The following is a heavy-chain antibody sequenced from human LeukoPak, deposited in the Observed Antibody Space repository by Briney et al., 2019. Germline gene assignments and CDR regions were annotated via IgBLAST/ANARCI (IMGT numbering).Heavy chain of an antibody. D-gene: IGHD6-6*01. Sequence: PGGSLRLSCAAFGFTFSSYEMNWVRQAPGKGLEWVSYISSSGSTIYYADSVKGRFTISRDNAKNSLYLQMNSLRAEDTAVYYCAKAGDSSSSPLFLDWGQGTLVTVSS. CDR2: ISSSGSTI. V-gene: IGHV3-48*03. J-gene: IGHJ4*02. CDR1: GFTFSSYE. CDR3: AKAGDSSSSPLFLD.